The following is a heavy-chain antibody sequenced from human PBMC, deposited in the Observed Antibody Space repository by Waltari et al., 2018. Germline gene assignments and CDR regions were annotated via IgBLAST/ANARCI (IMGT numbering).Heavy chain of an antibody. D-gene: IGHD2-15*01. V-gene: IGHV1-18*04. J-gene: IGHJ5*02. Sequence: QIQPVQSGAEVKKPGASVRVSCKASGYIFTTNTITWVRQAPGQGLEWMGWISAYNGKTNYAQKLQGRVTLTTDTSTSTAYMELRSLKSDDTAVYYCARRTSATGFDPWGQGTLVTVSS. CDR2: ISAYNGKT. CDR1: GYIFTTNT. CDR3: ARRTSATGFDP.